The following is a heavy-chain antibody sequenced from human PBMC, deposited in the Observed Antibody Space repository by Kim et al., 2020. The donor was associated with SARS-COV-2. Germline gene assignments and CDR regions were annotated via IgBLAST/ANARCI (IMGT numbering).Heavy chain of an antibody. CDR3: AKGYYGSGRGYFDY. CDR2: ISSSSSTI. CDR1: GFTFSSYS. Sequence: GGSLRLSCAASGFTFSSYSMNWVRQAPGKGLEWVSYISSSSSTIYYADSVKGRFTISRDNAKNSLYLQMNSLRAEDTAVYYCAKGYYGSGRGYFDYWGQGTLVTVSS. D-gene: IGHD3-10*01. V-gene: IGHV3-48*04. J-gene: IGHJ4*02.